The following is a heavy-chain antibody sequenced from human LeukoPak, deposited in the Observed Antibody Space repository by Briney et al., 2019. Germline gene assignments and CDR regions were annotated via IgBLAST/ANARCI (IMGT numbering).Heavy chain of an antibody. CDR2: IYYSGST. D-gene: IGHD6-13*01. J-gene: IGHJ3*02. Sequence: SETLSLTCTVSGGSISSSSYYWGWIRQPPGKGLEWIGSIYYSGSTNYNPSLKSRVTISVDTSKNQFSLKLSSVTAADTAVYYCARRIGYSSSWYRRTGDAFDIWGQGTMVTVSS. CDR1: GGSISSSSYY. V-gene: IGHV4-39*07. CDR3: ARRIGYSSSWYRRTGDAFDI.